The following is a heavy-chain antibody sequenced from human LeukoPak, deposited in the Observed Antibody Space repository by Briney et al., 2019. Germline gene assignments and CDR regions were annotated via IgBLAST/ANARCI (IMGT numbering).Heavy chain of an antibody. J-gene: IGHJ4*02. CDR1: GFTFSRYA. CDR2: ISGSGGGT. Sequence: GGSLRLSCVASGFTFSRYAMSWVRQAPGKGLEWVSAISGSGGGTYYADSAKGRFTISRDNSKNTLYLQNNRLSAENAAVYSFAKDLGKVTPLRGFDYWGQGTLVTVSS. CDR3: AKDLGKVTPLRGFDY. V-gene: IGHV3-23*01. D-gene: IGHD4-11*01.